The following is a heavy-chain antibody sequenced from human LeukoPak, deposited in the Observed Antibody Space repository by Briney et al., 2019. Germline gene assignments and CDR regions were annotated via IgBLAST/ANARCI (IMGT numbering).Heavy chain of an antibody. CDR1: GGSIRSLGYS. J-gene: IGHJ5*02. CDR3: ARSVSAYAGRGWFDP. Sequence: SETLSLTCSVSGGSIRSLGYSWGWIRQPPGKGLEWIASMYYTGTTYYNPSLKSRVTMSVDTSRNQFSLNLTSVTAADTAVFYCARSVSAYAGRGWFDPWGQGTLVTVSS. V-gene: IGHV4-39*07. D-gene: IGHD5-12*01. CDR2: MYYTGTT.